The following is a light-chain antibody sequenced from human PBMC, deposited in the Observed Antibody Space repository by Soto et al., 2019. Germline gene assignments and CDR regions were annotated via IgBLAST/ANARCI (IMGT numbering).Light chain of an antibody. CDR1: KLGDKY. J-gene: IGLJ2*01. CDR3: QAWDSSTAV. Sequence: SYELTQPPSVSVSPGQTASITCTGDKLGDKYACWYQQKPGQSPVLVIYQDSKRTSGIPERFSSSNSGNTATLTISGTQARDEADYYCQAWDSSTAVFGGGTQLTVL. CDR2: QDS. V-gene: IGLV3-1*01.